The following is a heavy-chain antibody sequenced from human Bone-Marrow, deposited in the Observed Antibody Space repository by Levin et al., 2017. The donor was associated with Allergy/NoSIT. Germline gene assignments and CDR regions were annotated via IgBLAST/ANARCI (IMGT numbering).Heavy chain of an antibody. J-gene: IGHJ6*02. CDR2: IWHDATTK. CDR1: GFSFSSDG. CDR3: ARIDPAATNNFYHHMDV. Sequence: QPGGSLRLSCAASGFSFSSDGMHWVRQAPGKGLEWVAVIWHDATTKNYAASVKGRFIISRDNSKKMLFLQMDRLRVEDTAVYYCARIDPAATNNFYHHMDVWGQGTTVTVSS. V-gene: IGHV3-33*01. D-gene: IGHD2-2*01.